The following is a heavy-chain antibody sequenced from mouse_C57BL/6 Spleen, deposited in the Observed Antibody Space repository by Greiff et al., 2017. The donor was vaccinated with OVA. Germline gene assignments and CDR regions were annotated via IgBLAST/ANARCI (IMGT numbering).Heavy chain of an antibody. CDR2: IYPGSGST. CDR3: ARSGGYFSWFAY. J-gene: IGHJ3*01. V-gene: IGHV1-55*01. CDR1: GYTFTSYW. D-gene: IGHD2-3*01. Sequence: QVQLKQPGAELVKPGASVKMSCKASGYTFTSYWITWVKQRPGQGLEWIGDIYPGSGSTNYNEKFKSKATLTVDTSSSTAYMQLSSLTSEDSAVYYCARSGGYFSWFAYWGQGTLVTVSA.